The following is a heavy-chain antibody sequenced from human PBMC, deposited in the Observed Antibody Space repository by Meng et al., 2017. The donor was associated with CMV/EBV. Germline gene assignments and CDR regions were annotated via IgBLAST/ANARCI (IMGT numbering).Heavy chain of an antibody. Sequence: KVSCKGSGYSFTSYWIGWVRQMPGKGLEWMGIIYPGDSDTRYSPSFQGQVTISADKSISTAYLQWSSLKASDTAMYYCARRAYYDFWSGLNPYDAFDIWGQGTMVIVS. CDR3: ARRAYYDFWSGLNPYDAFDI. V-gene: IGHV5-51*01. CDR1: GYSFTSYW. J-gene: IGHJ3*02. D-gene: IGHD3-3*01. CDR2: IYPGDSDT.